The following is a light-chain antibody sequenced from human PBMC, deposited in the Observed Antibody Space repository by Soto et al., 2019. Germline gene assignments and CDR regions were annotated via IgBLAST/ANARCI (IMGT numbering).Light chain of an antibody. CDR3: SSYAGSNKAV. J-gene: IGLJ3*02. CDR1: SSDVGNYKY. V-gene: IGLV2-8*01. CDR2: EVS. Sequence: QSALTQPPSASGSPGQSVTISCTGSSSDVGNYKYVSWYQQYPGKAPKLMIYEVSRRPSGVPDRFSGSKSGNTASLTVSGLQAEDEAEYYCSSYAGSNKAVFGGGTKVTVL.